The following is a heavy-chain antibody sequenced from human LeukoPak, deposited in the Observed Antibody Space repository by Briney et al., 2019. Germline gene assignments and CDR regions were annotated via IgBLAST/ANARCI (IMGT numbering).Heavy chain of an antibody. J-gene: IGHJ3*02. CDR1: GGSISSSSYY. CDR3: ARERRWTKDAFDI. D-gene: IGHD4-23*01. Sequence: PSETLSLTCTVSGGSISSSSYYWGWIRQPPGKGLEWIGSIYYSGSTYYNPSLKSRVTISVDTSKNQFSLKLSSVTAADTAVYYCARERRWTKDAFDIWGQGTMVTVSS. CDR2: IYYSGST. V-gene: IGHV4-39*02.